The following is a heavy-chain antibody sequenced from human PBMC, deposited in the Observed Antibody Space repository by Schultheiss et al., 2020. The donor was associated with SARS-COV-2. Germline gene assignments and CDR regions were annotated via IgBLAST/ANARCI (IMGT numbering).Heavy chain of an antibody. V-gene: IGHV4-39*07. D-gene: IGHD6-6*01. CDR2: IYHSGST. Sequence: SETLSLTCTVSGGSISSSSYFWGWIRQPPGKGLEWIGYIYHSGSTNYNPSLKSRVTISVDTSKNQFSLKLSSVTAADTAVYYCARDHGAARPNWFDPWGQGTLVTVSS. CDR1: GGSISSSSYF. J-gene: IGHJ5*02. CDR3: ARDHGAARPNWFDP.